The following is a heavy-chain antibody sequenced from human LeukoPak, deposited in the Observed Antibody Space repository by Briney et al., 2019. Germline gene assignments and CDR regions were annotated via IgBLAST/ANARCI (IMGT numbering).Heavy chain of an antibody. Sequence: PGGSLRLSCAASGFTFSSYSMNWVRQAPGKGLEWVSSTSSSNSYIYYADSVKGRFTISRENAKNSLYLQMNSLRAEDTAVYYCARLAVAGTYYYGMDVWGQGTTVTVSS. CDR3: ARLAVAGTYYYGMDV. V-gene: IGHV3-21*01. D-gene: IGHD6-19*01. CDR2: TSSSNSYI. CDR1: GFTFSSYS. J-gene: IGHJ6*02.